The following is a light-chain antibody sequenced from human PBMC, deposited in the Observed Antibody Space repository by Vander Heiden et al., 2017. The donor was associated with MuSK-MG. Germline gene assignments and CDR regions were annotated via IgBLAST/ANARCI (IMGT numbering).Light chain of an antibody. Sequence: QSALTQPASVSGSPGQSITLSCTGTSSDVGGYNSVSWYQQHPGKAPKLMIYDVSNRPSGVSIRFSASKSGNTASLTISGLQAEDEADYYCSSYTSSNPYVFGTGTKVT. CDR3: SSYTSSNPYV. V-gene: IGLV2-14*01. CDR1: SSDVGGYNS. CDR2: DVS. J-gene: IGLJ1*01.